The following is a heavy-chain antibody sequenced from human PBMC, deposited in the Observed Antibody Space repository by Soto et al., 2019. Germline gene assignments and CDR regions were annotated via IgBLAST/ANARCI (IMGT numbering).Heavy chain of an antibody. D-gene: IGHD2-8*01. V-gene: IGHV4-34*01. CDR2: INHSGST. CDR3: ARDLMVYAMGALGY. CDR1: GGSFSGYY. J-gene: IGHJ4*02. Sequence: SETLSLTCAVYGGSFSGYYWSWIRQPPGKGLEWIGEINHSGSTNYNPSLKSRVTISVDTSKNQFSLKLSSVTAVDTAVYYCARDLMVYAMGALGYWGQGTLVTVSS.